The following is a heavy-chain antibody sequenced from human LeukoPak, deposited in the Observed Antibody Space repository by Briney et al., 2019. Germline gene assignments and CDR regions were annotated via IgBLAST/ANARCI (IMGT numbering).Heavy chain of an antibody. D-gene: IGHD6-6*01. Sequence: WMGIINPSGGSTSYAQKFQGRVTMTRDTSTSTVYMELSSLRSEDTAVYYCARGHSSSFPDYWGQGTLVTVSS. CDR2: INPSGGST. V-gene: IGHV1-46*03. CDR3: ARGHSSSFPDY. J-gene: IGHJ4*02.